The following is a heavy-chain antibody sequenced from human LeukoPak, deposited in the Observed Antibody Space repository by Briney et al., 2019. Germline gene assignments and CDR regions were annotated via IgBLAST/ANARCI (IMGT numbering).Heavy chain of an antibody. CDR1: GGSISSYY. V-gene: IGHV4-4*08. CDR3: ARRGGSGRSFDY. CDR2: IYTSGST. D-gene: IGHD3-10*01. Sequence: SETLSLTCTVSGGSISSYYWSWIRQPPGKGLEWIGNIYTSGSTYYNPSLKSRVAISVDTSKNQFSLKLSSVTAADTAVYYCARRGGSGRSFDYWGQGTLVTVSS. J-gene: IGHJ4*02.